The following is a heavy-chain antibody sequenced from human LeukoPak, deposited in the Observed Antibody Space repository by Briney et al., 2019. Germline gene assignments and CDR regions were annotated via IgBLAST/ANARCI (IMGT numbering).Heavy chain of an antibody. J-gene: IGHJ6*03. D-gene: IGHD3-10*01. CDR3: ARRAVVRGILHYMDV. V-gene: IGHV5-51*01. CDR1: GYSFTSYW. CDR2: IYPGDSDT. Sequence: GESLKISCKGSGYSFTSYWIGWLRQMPGKGLEWMGIIYPGDSDTRYSPSFQGQVTISADKSISTAYLQWSSLKASDTAMYYCARRAVVRGILHYMDVWGKGTTVTVSS.